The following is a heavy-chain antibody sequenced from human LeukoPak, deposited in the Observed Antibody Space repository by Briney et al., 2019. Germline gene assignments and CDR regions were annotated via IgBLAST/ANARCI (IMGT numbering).Heavy chain of an antibody. J-gene: IGHJ4*02. V-gene: IGHV3-23*01. CDR3: AKDSSDSSGYHLDY. D-gene: IGHD3-22*01. CDR1: GFTFSSYA. CDR2: ISGSGGST. Sequence: GESLRLSCAASGFTFSSYAMSWVRQAPGKGLEWVSAISGSGGSTYYADSVKGRFTISRDNSKNTLYLQMNSLRAEDTAVYYCAKDSSDSSGYHLDYWGQGTLVTVSS.